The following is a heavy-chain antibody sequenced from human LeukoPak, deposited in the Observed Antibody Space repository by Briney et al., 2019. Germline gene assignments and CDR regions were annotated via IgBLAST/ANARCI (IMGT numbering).Heavy chain of an antibody. D-gene: IGHD4-17*01. Sequence: SETLSLTCTVSGGSISSYYWSWIRQPPGKGLEWIGYIYYSGSTNYNLSLKSRVTISVDTSKNQFSLKLSSVTAADTAVYYCARDYGDYFDYWGQGTLVTVSS. CDR3: ARDYGDYFDY. CDR2: IYYSGST. CDR1: GGSISSYY. V-gene: IGHV4-59*01. J-gene: IGHJ4*02.